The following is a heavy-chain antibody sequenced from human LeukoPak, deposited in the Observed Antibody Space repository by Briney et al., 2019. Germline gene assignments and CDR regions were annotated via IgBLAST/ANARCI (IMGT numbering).Heavy chain of an antibody. Sequence: ASVKVSCKASGYTFTGYYIHWVRQAPGQGLEWMGWINPNNGGTNYAQKFQGRVTMTRDTSISTAYMDLHRVRSDDTAVYYCASEDCSGGSCYFDYWGQGPLVTVTS. V-gene: IGHV1-2*02. CDR3: ASEDCSGGSCYFDY. D-gene: IGHD2-15*01. CDR2: INPNNGGT. J-gene: IGHJ4*02. CDR1: GYTFTGYY.